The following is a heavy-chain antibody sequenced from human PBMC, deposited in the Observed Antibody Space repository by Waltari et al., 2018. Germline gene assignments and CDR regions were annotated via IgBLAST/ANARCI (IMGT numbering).Heavy chain of an antibody. V-gene: IGHV4-39*07. CDR2: IYYSGST. CDR3: ARDYVSDYYYMDV. Sequence: QLQLQESGPGLVKPSATLSLTCPVSGGSISSSSYYWGWIRPPPGKGLEWIGSIYYSGSTYYNPSLKSRVTISVDTSKNQFSLKLSSVTAADTAVYYCARDYVSDYYYMDVWGKGTTVTISS. D-gene: IGHD3-16*01. CDR1: GGSISSSSYY. J-gene: IGHJ6*03.